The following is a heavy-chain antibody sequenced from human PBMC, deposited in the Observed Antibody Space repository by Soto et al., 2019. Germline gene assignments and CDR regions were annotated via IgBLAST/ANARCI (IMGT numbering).Heavy chain of an antibody. Sequence: SGPTLVNPTPALTLTCTFSGLSLSTSGVGVGWIRQPPGKALEWLALIYGDDDKRYSPSLMSRLTITKDTSNNRVVLTMTNVDPVDTATYYCAHRRDSSGYYYRGYFDYWGQGTPVTVSS. D-gene: IGHD3-22*01. CDR1: GLSLSTSGVG. J-gene: IGHJ4*02. CDR3: AHRRDSSGYYYRGYFDY. V-gene: IGHV2-5*02. CDR2: IYGDDDK.